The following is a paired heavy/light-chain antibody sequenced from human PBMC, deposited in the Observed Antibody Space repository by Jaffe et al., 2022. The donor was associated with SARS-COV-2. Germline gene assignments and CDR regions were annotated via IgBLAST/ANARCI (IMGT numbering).Light chain of an antibody. CDR3: MQPLHTPVT. J-gene: IGKJ5*01. CDR1: QSLLHSNGYNY. CDR2: LAS. Sequence: DVVMTQSPLSLPVTPGEPASISCRSSQSLLHSNGYNYLDWYLQKPGQSPQLLIYLASHRASGVPDRFSGSGSGTDFTLYISRVESEDVGVYYCMQPLHTPVTVGQGTRLEIK. V-gene: IGKV2-28*01.
Heavy chain of an antibody. CDR2: ISTRDYGGTA. Sequence: EVQLVESGGGLVQPGRSLRLSCTTSGFTFGDFAMGWFRLAPGKGLEWVGVISTRDYGGTADYAASVKGRFTISRDDSKSVAYLHMNSLITEDTAVYYCTRDRGNTALLRGDYWGQGTLVTVSS. CDR1: GFTFGDFA. J-gene: IGHJ4*02. CDR3: TRDRGNTALLRGDY. V-gene: IGHV3-49*03. D-gene: IGHD5-18*01.